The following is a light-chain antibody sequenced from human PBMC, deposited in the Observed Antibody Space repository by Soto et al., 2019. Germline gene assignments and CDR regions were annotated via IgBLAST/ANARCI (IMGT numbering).Light chain of an antibody. CDR2: DVT. CDR3: SSCTSSSVYV. V-gene: IGLV2-14*01. Sequence: QSVLTQPASVSGSPGQSITISCTGTSSVVGCYKYVSWYQQYPDKAPKLMIYDVTNRPSGVSNRFSGSKSGNTASLTISGLQAEDETDYYCSSCTSSSVYVFGLGSKLTVL. J-gene: IGLJ1*01. CDR1: SSVVGCYKY.